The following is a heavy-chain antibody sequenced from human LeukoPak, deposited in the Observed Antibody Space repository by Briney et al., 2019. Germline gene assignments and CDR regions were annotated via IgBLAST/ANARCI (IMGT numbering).Heavy chain of an antibody. D-gene: IGHD3-3*01. Sequence: PGRSLRLSCAASGFTFSSYAMHWVRQAPGKGLEWVAVISYDGSNKYYADSVKGRFTISRDNSKNTLYLQMNSLRAEDTAVYYCARTALRFSEWLANFDYWGQGTLVTVSS. CDR1: GFTFSSYA. J-gene: IGHJ4*02. V-gene: IGHV3-30*04. CDR3: ARTALRFSEWLANFDY. CDR2: ISYDGSNK.